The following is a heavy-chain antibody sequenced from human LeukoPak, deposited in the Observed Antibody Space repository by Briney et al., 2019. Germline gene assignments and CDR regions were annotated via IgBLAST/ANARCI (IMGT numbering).Heavy chain of an antibody. Sequence: SETLSLTCTVSGGSISSSSYYWGWIRQPPGKGLEWIGSIYYSGSTYYNPSLKSRVTISVDTSKNQFSLKLSSVTAADTAVYYCAGSITMVQGVDAFDIWGQGTMVTVSS. D-gene: IGHD3-10*01. CDR2: IYYSGST. J-gene: IGHJ3*02. V-gene: IGHV4-39*01. CDR3: AGSITMVQGVDAFDI. CDR1: GGSISSSSYY.